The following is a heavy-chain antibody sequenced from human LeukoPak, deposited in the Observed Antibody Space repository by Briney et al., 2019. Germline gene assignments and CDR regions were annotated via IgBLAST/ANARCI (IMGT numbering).Heavy chain of an antibody. J-gene: IGHJ4*02. Sequence: GGSLRRSCAASGFTFSSYAMSWVRQAPGKGLEWVSSITNNGDTTYYADSVKGRFTISRDNSKNTLYLQMNSLRAEDTALYYCADSNYWYPVDYWGQGTLVTVSS. V-gene: IGHV3-23*01. D-gene: IGHD4-11*01. CDR3: ADSNYWYPVDY. CDR2: ITNNGDTT. CDR1: GFTFSSYA.